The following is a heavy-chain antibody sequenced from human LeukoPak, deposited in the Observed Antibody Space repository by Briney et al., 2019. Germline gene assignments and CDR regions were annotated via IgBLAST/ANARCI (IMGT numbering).Heavy chain of an antibody. CDR2: IYHSGST. J-gene: IGHJ3*02. CDR1: GYSISSGFY. V-gene: IGHV4-38-2*02. Sequence: SETLSLTCTVSGYSISSGFYWGWIRQPPGKGLECIGSIYHSGSTYYNPSLKSRVTISVDTSKNQFSLRLTSVTAADTAVYYCARVWEYTLYYVGSGETFDIWGQGTMVTVSS. CDR3: ARVWEYTLYYVGSGETFDI. D-gene: IGHD3-22*01.